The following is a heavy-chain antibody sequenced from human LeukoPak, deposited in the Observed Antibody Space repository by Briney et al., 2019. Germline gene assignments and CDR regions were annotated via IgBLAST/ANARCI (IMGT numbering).Heavy chain of an antibody. CDR1: GFTFSSYA. CDR2: ISGSGGST. CDR3: AKDPASSSVGDY. D-gene: IGHD5/OR15-5a*01. Sequence: GGSLRLSCAASGFTFSSYAMSWVRQAPGKGLEWVSAISGSGGSTYYADSVKGRFTISRDNSKNTLYPQMNSLRAEDTAVYYCAKDPASSSVGDYWGQGTLVTVSS. J-gene: IGHJ4*02. V-gene: IGHV3-23*01.